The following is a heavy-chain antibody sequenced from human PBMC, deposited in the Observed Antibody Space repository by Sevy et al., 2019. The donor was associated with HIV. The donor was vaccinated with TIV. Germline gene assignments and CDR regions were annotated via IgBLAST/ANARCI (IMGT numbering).Heavy chain of an antibody. CDR1: GLTFSDYA. J-gene: IGHJ4*02. CDR3: AVAQYQLLSAFDS. CDR2: IRSKTFRGTT. Sequence: GGSLRLSCTASGLTFSDYAMSWVRQAPGKGLEWLGLIRSKTFRGTTEYAASVKGRFTISRDDSKNTAYLQMNSLKTEDTAVYYCAVAQYQLLSAFDSWGQGTLVTVSS. D-gene: IGHD2-2*01. V-gene: IGHV3-49*04.